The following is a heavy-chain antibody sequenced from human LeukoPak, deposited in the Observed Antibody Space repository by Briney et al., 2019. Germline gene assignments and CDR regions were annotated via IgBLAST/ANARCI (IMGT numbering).Heavy chain of an antibody. V-gene: IGHV3-7*05. J-gene: IGHJ6*02. CDR1: GFTFSSYW. Sequence: GGSLRLSCAASGFTFSSYWMNWVRQAPGKGLEWVANIKEDGSAKYYVDSVKGRFTISRDNAKNSLYLQMNSLGAEDTAVYYCVMDMDVWGQGTTVTVSS. CDR3: VMDMDV. CDR2: IKEDGSAK.